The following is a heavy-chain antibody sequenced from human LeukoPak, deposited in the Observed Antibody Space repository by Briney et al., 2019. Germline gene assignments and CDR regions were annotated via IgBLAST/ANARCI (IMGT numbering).Heavy chain of an antibody. J-gene: IGHJ5*02. D-gene: IGHD3-10*01. CDR1: GGSISSYY. CDR3: ARQAMVRGVPLYNWFDP. CDR2: IYYSGST. V-gene: IGHV4-59*01. Sequence: SETLSLTCTVSGGSISSYYWSWIRQPPGKGLEWIGYIYYSGSTNYNPSLKSRVTISVDTSKNQFSLKLSSVTAADTAVYYCARQAMVRGVPLYNWFDPWGQGTLVTVSS.